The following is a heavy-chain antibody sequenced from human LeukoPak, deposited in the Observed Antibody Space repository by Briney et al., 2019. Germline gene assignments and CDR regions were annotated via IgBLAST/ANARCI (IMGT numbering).Heavy chain of an antibody. CDR1: GFTFSSYA. J-gene: IGHJ3*02. CDR2: ISGGGGST. V-gene: IGHV3-23*01. CDR3: AKVGSGSSQRYPFDI. Sequence: GGSLRLSCAASGFTFSSYAMSWVRQAPGKGLEWVSGISGGGGSTYYAASVKGRFTISRDNSKNTLYLQMNRLRAEDTALYYCAKVGSGSSQRYPFDIWGQGTMVTVSP. D-gene: IGHD2-15*01.